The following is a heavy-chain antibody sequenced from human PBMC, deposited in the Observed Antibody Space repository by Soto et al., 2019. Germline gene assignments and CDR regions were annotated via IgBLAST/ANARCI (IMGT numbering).Heavy chain of an antibody. CDR3: ASSYGSGYRAFDY. Sequence: QVQLVQSGAEVKKPGSSVRVSCKASGDTFTFYSINWVRQAPGLGLEWMGRINPILSMSNYAQRFQGRVTMPADMSTGTAYMELSRLRSEDTAMYYCASSYGSGYRAFDYWGQGALVTVSS. CDR1: GDTFTFYS. CDR2: INPILSMS. J-gene: IGHJ4*02. V-gene: IGHV1-69*02. D-gene: IGHD3-10*01.